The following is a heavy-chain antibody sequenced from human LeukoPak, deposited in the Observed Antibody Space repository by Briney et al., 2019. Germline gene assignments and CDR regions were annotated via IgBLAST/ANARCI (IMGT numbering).Heavy chain of an antibody. Sequence: GGSLRLSCAASGFTLRAYWITWVRQAPGTGRGWGSNKKDGGRRKHDVDSSRGRFTISRDNAKNSMYLDMNSLRAEDTAVYYCARECIDGYYESSGYDLWGQGTLVTVSS. V-gene: IGHV3-7*01. CDR1: GFTLRAYW. J-gene: IGHJ4*02. CDR2: KKDGGRRK. D-gene: IGHD3-22*01. CDR3: ARECIDGYYESSGYDL.